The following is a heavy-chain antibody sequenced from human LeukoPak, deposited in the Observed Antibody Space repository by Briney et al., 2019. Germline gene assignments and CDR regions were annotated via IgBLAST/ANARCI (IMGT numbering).Heavy chain of an antibody. CDR1: GGSLSSYY. Sequence: SETLSLTCTVSGGSLSSYYWNWIRQPAGKGLEWIGRIYNTGLTTYNPSLKSRVSMSIDTPKNQFYLRLTSVTAADTAVYYCARNVWFGESNCFDPWGQGTLVTVSS. J-gene: IGHJ5*02. V-gene: IGHV4-4*07. CDR2: IYNTGLT. CDR3: ARNVWFGESNCFDP. D-gene: IGHD3-10*01.